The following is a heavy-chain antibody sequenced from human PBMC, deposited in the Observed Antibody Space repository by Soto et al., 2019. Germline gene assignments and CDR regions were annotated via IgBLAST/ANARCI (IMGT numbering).Heavy chain of an antibody. CDR1: GCTFSSYA. CDR2: IIPIFGTA. V-gene: IGHV1-69*13. Sequence: SVKVSGKASGCTFSSYAISWVRQAPGQGLEWMGGIIPIFGTANYAQKFQGRVTITADESTSTAYMELSSLRSEDTAVYYCARPSRGYSYGIFDYWGQGTLVTVSS. J-gene: IGHJ4*02. D-gene: IGHD5-18*01. CDR3: ARPSRGYSYGIFDY.